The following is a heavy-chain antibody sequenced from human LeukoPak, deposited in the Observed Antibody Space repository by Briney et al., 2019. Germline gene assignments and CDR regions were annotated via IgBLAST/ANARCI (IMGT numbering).Heavy chain of an antibody. J-gene: IGHJ4*02. CDR1: GFTFSNYG. CDR3: ARRSGYYYFDY. Sequence: PGGSLRLSCAASGFTFSNYGMHWVRQAPGKGLEWVAVIWYDGSNKYYGDSVKGRFTISRDNSKNTLYLQMNSLRAEDTAVYYCARRSGYYYFDYWGQGTLVTVSS. CDR2: IWYDGSNK. D-gene: IGHD3-22*01. V-gene: IGHV3-33*01.